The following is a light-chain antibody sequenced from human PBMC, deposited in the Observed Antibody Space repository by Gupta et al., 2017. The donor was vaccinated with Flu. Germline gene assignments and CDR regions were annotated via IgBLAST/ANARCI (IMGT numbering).Light chain of an antibody. Sequence: DIQMTQSPSTLSAYVGDRVTITCRANQSLSSWLAWYQQKPGKAPNLLIYKASNLESGVPSRFSGSGSGTEFTLTISSLQPDDFATYYCQQYDSYSLTFGGGTKVEI. CDR3: QQYDSYSLT. J-gene: IGKJ4*01. CDR1: QSLSSW. CDR2: KAS. V-gene: IGKV1-5*03.